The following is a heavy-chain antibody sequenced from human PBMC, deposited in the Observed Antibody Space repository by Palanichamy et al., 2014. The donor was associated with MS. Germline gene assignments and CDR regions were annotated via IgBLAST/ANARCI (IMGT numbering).Heavy chain of an antibody. CDR3: ARDYNSGGYLSYFDY. V-gene: IGHV3-7*03. CDR1: GFRFSSFW. D-gene: IGHD3-22*01. CDR2: IKQDGSEK. Sequence: EVQLVESGGGLVLPGGSLRLSCAASGFRFSSFWMNWVRQAPGKGLEWVANIKQDGSEKYYVDSVKGRFTISRDNAKNSLYLQMNSLRAEDTAAYYCARDYNSGGYLSYFDYWGQGTLVTVSS. J-gene: IGHJ4*02.